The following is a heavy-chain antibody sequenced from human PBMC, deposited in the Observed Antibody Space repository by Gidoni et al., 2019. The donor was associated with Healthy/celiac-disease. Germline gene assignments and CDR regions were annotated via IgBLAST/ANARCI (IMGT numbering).Heavy chain of an antibody. Sequence: QVQLVESGGGVVQPGRSLRLSCAASGFTFSSYGMHWVRQAPGKGLEWVAVISYDGSNKYYADSVKGRFTISRDNSKNTLYLQMNSLRAEDTAVYYCARDTAMVLGYWGQGTLVTVSS. J-gene: IGHJ4*02. CDR1: GFTFSSYG. D-gene: IGHD5-18*01. CDR3: ARDTAMVLGY. V-gene: IGHV3-30*03. CDR2: ISYDGSNK.